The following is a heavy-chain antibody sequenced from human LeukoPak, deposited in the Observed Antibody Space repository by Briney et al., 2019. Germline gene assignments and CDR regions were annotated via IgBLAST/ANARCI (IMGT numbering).Heavy chain of an antibody. CDR2: ISYDGSNK. Sequence: GGTLRLSRAASGFTFSSYAMHWVRQAPGKGLEWVAVISYDGSNKYYADSVKGRFPISRHNSKTTLYLQMNSLRAEDTAVYYCARGRIRPETDFWSGFFDYWGQGTLVTVSS. CDR3: ARGRIRPETDFWSGFFDY. J-gene: IGHJ4*02. CDR1: GFTFSSYA. D-gene: IGHD3-3*01. V-gene: IGHV3-30*01.